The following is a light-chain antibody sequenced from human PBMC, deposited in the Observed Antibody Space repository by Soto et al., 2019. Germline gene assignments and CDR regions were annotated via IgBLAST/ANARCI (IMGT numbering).Light chain of an antibody. CDR3: QQYKNWPPLT. CDR1: QSVSSN. J-gene: IGKJ4*01. CDR2: GAS. V-gene: IGKV3-15*01. Sequence: ETVMTQSPATLSVSPGERATLSCRASQSVSSNLAWYQQKPGQAPRLLIYGASTRATGIPARFSGSGSGTDFTLTISSLQSEDFAVYFRQQYKNWPPLTFGGGTKVEIK.